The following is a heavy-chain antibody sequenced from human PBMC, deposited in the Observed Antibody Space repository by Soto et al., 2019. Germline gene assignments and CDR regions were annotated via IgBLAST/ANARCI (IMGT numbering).Heavy chain of an antibody. J-gene: IGHJ3*01. CDR2: MTYDGATE. CDR3: ARVRLSIAANDALDV. CDR1: GFTFSDYV. V-gene: IGHV3-30*14. D-gene: IGHD3-3*02. Sequence: QVRLVESGGGVVQPGTSLRLSCVASGFTFSDYVIHWVRQAAGKGLEWVASMTYDGATEYYADSVKGRFTMSRDNSKRALSLQMNRLRRDDTAVYYCARVRLSIAANDALDVWGQGTTVTVSS.